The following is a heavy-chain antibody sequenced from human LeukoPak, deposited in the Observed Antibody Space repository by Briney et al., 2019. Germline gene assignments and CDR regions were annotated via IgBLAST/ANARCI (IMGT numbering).Heavy chain of an antibody. CDR1: SGSISSYY. Sequence: PSETLSLTCSVSSGSISSYYWSWIRQPPGRGLEWIGYIYYSGSTNYNPSLKSRVTISVDTSKNQFSLKLSSVTAADTAVYYCARATTSYYYYMDVWGKGTTVTVSS. CDR2: IYYSGST. J-gene: IGHJ6*03. CDR3: ARATTSYYYYMDV. V-gene: IGHV4-59*01. D-gene: IGHD4-17*01.